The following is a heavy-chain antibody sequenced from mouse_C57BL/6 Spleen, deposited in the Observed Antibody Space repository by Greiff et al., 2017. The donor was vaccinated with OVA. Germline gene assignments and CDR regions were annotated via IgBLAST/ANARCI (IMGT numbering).Heavy chain of an antibody. Sequence: EVHLVESGGDLVKPGGSLKLSCAASGFTFSSYGMSWVRQTPDKRLEWVATISSGGSYTYYPDSVKGRFTISRDNAKNTLYLQMSSLKSEDTAMYYCARDYYGSSYPYWGQGTLVTVSA. CDR2: ISSGGSYT. V-gene: IGHV5-6*01. J-gene: IGHJ3*01. CDR1: GFTFSSYG. D-gene: IGHD1-1*01. CDR3: ARDYYGSSYPY.